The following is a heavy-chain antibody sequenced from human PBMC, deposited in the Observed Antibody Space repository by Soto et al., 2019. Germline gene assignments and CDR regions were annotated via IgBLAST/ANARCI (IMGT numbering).Heavy chain of an antibody. CDR2: IYYSGST. CDR3: ARARYSSSWYAAFDI. D-gene: IGHD6-13*01. J-gene: IGHJ3*02. Sequence: SETLSLTCTVSGGSVSSGSYYWSWIRQPPGKGLEWIGYIYYSGSTNYNPSLKSRVTISVDTSKNQFSLKLSSVTAADTAVYYCARARYSSSWYAAFDIWGQGTMVTVSS. V-gene: IGHV4-61*01. CDR1: GGSVSSGSYY.